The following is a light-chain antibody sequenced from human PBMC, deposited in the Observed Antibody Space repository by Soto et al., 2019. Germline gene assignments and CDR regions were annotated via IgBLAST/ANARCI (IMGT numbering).Light chain of an antibody. V-gene: IGKV1-39*01. CDR3: QRYDIAPWA. Sequence: IQMTQTPSSLSASVGDRVIITCRASQTISAYLNWYQHNPGKAPKLLIDVASRLQSGVPSRFSGSGSGTLFTLTISNLQPDDVATYYCQRYDIAPWAFGEGTKVDIK. J-gene: IGKJ1*01. CDR1: QTISAY. CDR2: VAS.